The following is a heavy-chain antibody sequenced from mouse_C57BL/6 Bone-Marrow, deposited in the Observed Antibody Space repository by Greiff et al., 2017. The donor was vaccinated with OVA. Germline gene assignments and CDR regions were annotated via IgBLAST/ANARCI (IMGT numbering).Heavy chain of an antibody. J-gene: IGHJ4*01. Sequence: EVKLMESGGGLVKPGGSLKLSCAASGFTFSSYAMSWVRQTPEKRLEWVATISDGGSYTYYPDNVKGRFTISRDNAKNNLYLQMSHLKSEDTAMYYCARELMGYWGQGTSVTVSS. CDR3: ARELMGY. CDR2: ISDGGSYT. V-gene: IGHV5-4*01. CDR1: GFTFSSYA.